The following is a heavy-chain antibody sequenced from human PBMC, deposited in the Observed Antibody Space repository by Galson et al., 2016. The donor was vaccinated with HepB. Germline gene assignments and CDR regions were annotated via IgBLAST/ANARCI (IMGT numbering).Heavy chain of an antibody. CDR2: INTSNGHT. J-gene: IGHJ5*02. CDR1: GYTFTNYG. V-gene: IGHV1-18*01. CDR3: ARDKPDPRSGWLDP. D-gene: IGHD1-26*01. Sequence: SVKVSCKAPGYTFTNYGVSWVRQAPGQGLEWMGWINTSNGHTNYAQNFQGRVTMTTDTSTSTAYMELRSLRPDDTAIYYCARDKPDPRSGWLDPWGQGTLVVVSP.